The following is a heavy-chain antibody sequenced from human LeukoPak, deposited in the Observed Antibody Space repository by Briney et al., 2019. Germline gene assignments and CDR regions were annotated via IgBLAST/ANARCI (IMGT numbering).Heavy chain of an antibody. J-gene: IGHJ6*02. Sequence: GGSLRLSCAASGFTFSSYAMSWVRQAPGKGLEWVSAMSGSGGTAYYADSVKGRFTISRDTSKNTLYLQMNSLRAEDTAVYYCAKRGGTISGVVIRDKYYYYGMDVWGQGTTVTVSS. CDR1: GFTFSSYA. V-gene: IGHV3-23*01. CDR3: AKRGGTISGVVIRDKYYYYGMDV. CDR2: MSGSGGTA. D-gene: IGHD3-3*01.